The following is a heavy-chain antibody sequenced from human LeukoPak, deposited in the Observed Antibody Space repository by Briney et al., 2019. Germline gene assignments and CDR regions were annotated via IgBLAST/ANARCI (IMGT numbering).Heavy chain of an antibody. J-gene: IGHJ4*02. CDR2: ISSSGNTI. Sequence: GGSLRLSCAASGFTLSSYEMNWVRQAPGKGLEWISYISSSGNTIYYADSVKGRFTISRDNAKNSLYLQMNSLRAEDTAVYYCARDLWGAMDYWGQGTLVTVSS. CDR3: ARDLWGAMDY. D-gene: IGHD3-16*01. V-gene: IGHV3-48*03. CDR1: GFTLSSYE.